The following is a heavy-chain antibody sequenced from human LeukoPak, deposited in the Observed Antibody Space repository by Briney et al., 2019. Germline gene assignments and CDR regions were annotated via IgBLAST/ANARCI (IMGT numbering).Heavy chain of an antibody. CDR3: AKDVAPDSGWDLDY. D-gene: IGHD6-19*01. J-gene: IGHJ4*02. CDR1: GFTFSDYY. CDR2: IYNSGAKI. V-gene: IGHV3-23*01. Sequence: PGGSLRLSCAASGFTFSDYYMSWIRQAPGKGLEWVSSIYNSGAKIFYADSVKGRFTISRDNSKNMLYLQMNSLRVEDTAVYYCAKDVAPDSGWDLDYWGQGTLVTVSS.